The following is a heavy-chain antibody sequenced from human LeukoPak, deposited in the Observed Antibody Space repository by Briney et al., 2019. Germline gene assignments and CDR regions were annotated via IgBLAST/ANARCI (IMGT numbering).Heavy chain of an antibody. D-gene: IGHD2-15*01. V-gene: IGHV4-39*07. J-gene: IGHJ4*02. CDR2: IYYSGST. CDR3: ARVAAKTVDY. Sequence: PSETLSLTCTVSGGSISTTSYYWGWIRQPPGKGLECIGNIYYSGSTYYNPSLKSRVTISVDTSKNQFSLKLSSVTAADTAFYYCARVAAKTVDYWGQGTLVTVSS. CDR1: GGSISTTSYY.